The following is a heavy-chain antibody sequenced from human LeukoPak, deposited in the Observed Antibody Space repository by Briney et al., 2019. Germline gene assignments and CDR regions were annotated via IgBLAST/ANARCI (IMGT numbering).Heavy chain of an antibody. D-gene: IGHD1-26*01. CDR1: GYTFTGYY. J-gene: IGHJ4*02. Sequence: GASVKVSCKASGYTFTGYYMHWVRQAPGQGLEWMGWINPNSGGTNYAQKFQGRVTMTRDTPISTAYMELSRLRSDDTAVYYCARGYSGSYFSTDYWGQGTLVTVSS. CDR2: INPNSGGT. V-gene: IGHV1-2*02. CDR3: ARGYSGSYFSTDY.